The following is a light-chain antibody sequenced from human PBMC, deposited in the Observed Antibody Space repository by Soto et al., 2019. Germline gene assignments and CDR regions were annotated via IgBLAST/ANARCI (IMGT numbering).Light chain of an antibody. CDR3: SSYTGGSGFTVV. Sequence: QSVLTQPPSASGSPGQSVTISCTGTSSDVGAYNYVSWFQQHPGKAPKLMIYEVSKRPSGVPDRFSGSKSGDTASLTVVGLQTEDEAGYYCSSYTGGSGFTVVFGGGTKLTLL. V-gene: IGLV2-8*01. CDR1: SSDVGAYNY. J-gene: IGLJ2*01. CDR2: EVS.